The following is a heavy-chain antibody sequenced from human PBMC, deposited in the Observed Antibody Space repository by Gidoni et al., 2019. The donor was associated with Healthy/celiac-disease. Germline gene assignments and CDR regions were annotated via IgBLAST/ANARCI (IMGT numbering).Heavy chain of an antibody. J-gene: IGHJ6*02. CDR1: GFTFSSYG. CDR2: LSYDVSNK. Sequence: QVQLVASGGGGVQPGRSLRLSCAASGFTFSSYGMHWVRQAPGKGLEWVAVLSYDVSNKYYADSVKGRFTISRDNSKNTLYLQMNSLRAEDTAVYYCARDNREQITMIVNYYYYGMDVWGQGTTVTVSS. V-gene: IGHV3-30*03. CDR3: ARDNREQITMIVNYYYYGMDV. D-gene: IGHD3-22*01.